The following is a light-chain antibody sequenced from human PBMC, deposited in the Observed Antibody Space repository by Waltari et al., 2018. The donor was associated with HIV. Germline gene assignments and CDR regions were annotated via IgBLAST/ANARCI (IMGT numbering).Light chain of an antibody. V-gene: IGLV1-40*01. CDR2: GNT. Sequence: SVLTQPPSVSWAPGQRVTLPCPVIRPNIPACSAFPLYQPRPDTAPTLVIYGNTNRPSGVPDRFSGSKSGTSASLAITGLQAKDEADYYCQSYDSSLSGWVFGGGTKLTVL. J-gene: IGLJ3*02. CDR3: QSYDSSLSGWV. CDR1: RPNIPACSA.